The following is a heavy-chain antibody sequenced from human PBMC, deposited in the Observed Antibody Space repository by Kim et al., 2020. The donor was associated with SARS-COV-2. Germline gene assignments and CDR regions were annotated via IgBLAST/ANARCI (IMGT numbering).Heavy chain of an antibody. Sequence: SETLSLTCLVSGASITDYYWSWVRQSPGKTLEWIGYISYGGSANYKPSLKTRVTVSLDTSKNQFSLRLTSVNAPDTALQFCSGPSVVAMMYWGQGLVVTV. CDR1: GASITDYY. D-gene: IGHD2-15*01. J-gene: IGHJ4*02. V-gene: IGHV4-59*01. CDR2: ISYGGSA. CDR3: SGPSVVAMMY.